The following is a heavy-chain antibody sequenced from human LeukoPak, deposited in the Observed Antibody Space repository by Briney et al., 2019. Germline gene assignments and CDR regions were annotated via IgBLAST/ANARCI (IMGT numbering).Heavy chain of an antibody. Sequence: ASVKVYCKASGYTFTSYGISWVRQAPGHGLEWMGWLSEYNGNTNYPQKLQCRVTMTTDTSKSTAYMERRSLRSDDTAVYYCARGYIMITFGGVIVIKPTFDYWGQGTLVTVSS. D-gene: IGHD3-16*02. J-gene: IGHJ4*02. CDR1: GYTFTSYG. CDR3: ARGYIMITFGGVIVIKPTFDY. V-gene: IGHV1-18*01. CDR2: LSEYNGNT.